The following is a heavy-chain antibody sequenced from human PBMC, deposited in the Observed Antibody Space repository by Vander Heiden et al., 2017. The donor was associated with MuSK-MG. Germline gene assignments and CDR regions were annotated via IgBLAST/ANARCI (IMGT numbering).Heavy chain of an antibody. D-gene: IGHD3-10*01. Sequence: VQLVQSGAEVKKPGASVNVSCKAFGYTFTGYSVHWVRQAPGQGREWMGWSNPNRGGANYAQKFQGRVTMTRDTSIRTDYMELSRLRSDDTAVYYCATVDSEACDIWGHGTMGTVSS. CDR3: ATVDSEACDI. J-gene: IGHJ3*02. CDR1: GYTFTGYS. V-gene: IGHV1-2*02. CDR2: SNPNRGGA.